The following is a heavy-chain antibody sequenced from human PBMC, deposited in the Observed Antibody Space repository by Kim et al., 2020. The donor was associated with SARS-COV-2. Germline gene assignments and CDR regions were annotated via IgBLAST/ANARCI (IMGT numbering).Heavy chain of an antibody. CDR2: IYSGGSSK. D-gene: IGHD6-13*01. CDR1: GFTFSSYA. Sequence: GGSLRLSCAASGFTFSSYAMSWVRQAPGKGLEWVSVIYSGGSSKYYADSVKGRFTISRDNSKNTLYLQMNSLRAEDTAVYYCAKDTDHSSSWPHWFGPGG. CDR3: AKDTDHSSSWPHWFGP. V-gene: IGHV3-23*03. J-gene: IGHJ5*02.